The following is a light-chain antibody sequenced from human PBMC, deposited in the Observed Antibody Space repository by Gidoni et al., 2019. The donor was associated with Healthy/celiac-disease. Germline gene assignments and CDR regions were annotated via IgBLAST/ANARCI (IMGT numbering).Light chain of an antibody. CDR2: GAS. Sequence: DIVMTQSPATLSVSPGERATLSCRARQSVSSNLAWYQQKPGQAPRLLIYGASTRATGIPARFSGSGSGTEFTLTISSLQSEDFAVYYCQQYNNWPRTFXXXTKVEIK. CDR3: QQYNNWPRT. J-gene: IGKJ1*01. V-gene: IGKV3-15*01. CDR1: QSVSSN.